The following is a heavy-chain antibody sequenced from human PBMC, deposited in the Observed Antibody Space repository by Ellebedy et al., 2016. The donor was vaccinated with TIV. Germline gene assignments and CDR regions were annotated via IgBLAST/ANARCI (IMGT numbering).Heavy chain of an antibody. D-gene: IGHD1-26*01. Sequence: GESLKISCAASGFTFRNYNMNWVRQAPGKGLELVSAISSSSSYKYYANSVKGRFTISRDNAENSLYLQMNSLRTEDTAIYYCATLGLVGALGDWFDPWGQGTLVTVSS. CDR1: GFTFRNYN. V-gene: IGHV3-21*04. J-gene: IGHJ5*02. CDR2: ISSSSSYK. CDR3: ATLGLVGALGDWFDP.